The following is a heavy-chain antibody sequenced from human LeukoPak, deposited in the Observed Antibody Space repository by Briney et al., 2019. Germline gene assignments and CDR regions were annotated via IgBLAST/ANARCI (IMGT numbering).Heavy chain of an antibody. CDR3: ARVTIFMAARPESDYYYGMDV. Sequence: ASVKVSCKASGYTFTGYYVHWVRQAPGQGLEWMGWISPNSGGTNYAQKFQGRVTMTRDTSISTAYMELSRLRSDDTAVYYCARVTIFMAARPESDYYYGMDVWGQGTTVTVSS. J-gene: IGHJ6*02. CDR2: ISPNSGGT. V-gene: IGHV1-2*02. D-gene: IGHD6-6*01. CDR1: GYTFTGYY.